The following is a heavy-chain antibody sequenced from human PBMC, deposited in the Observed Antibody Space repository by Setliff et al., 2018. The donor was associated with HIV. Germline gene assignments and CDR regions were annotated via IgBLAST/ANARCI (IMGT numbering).Heavy chain of an antibody. CDR3: ARHLPDYQLLSPTFDH. D-gene: IGHD2-2*01. CDR2: IYPGESET. Sequence: PGESLKISCKGSGYSFTRYWIGWVRQMPGKGLEWMGIIYPGESETRYSPSFQGQVTISADKSISTAYLHWSSLKASDTAMYYCARHLPDYQLLSPTFDHWGQGTPVTVSS. V-gene: IGHV5-51*01. CDR1: GYSFTRYW. J-gene: IGHJ4*02.